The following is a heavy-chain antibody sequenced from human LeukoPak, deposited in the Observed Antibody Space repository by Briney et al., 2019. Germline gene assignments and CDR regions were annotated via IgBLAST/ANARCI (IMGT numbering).Heavy chain of an antibody. CDR3: ARGLYSSSFYYYYYMDV. V-gene: IGHV1-46*01. CDR2: INPSGGST. J-gene: IGHJ6*03. D-gene: IGHD6-13*01. CDR1: GYTFTGYY. Sequence: ASVKVSCKASGYTFTGYYMHWVRQAPGQGLEWMGIINPSGGSTSYAQKFQGRVTMTRDMSTSTVYMELSSLRSEDTAVYYCARGLYSSSFYYYYYMDVWGKGTTVTVSS.